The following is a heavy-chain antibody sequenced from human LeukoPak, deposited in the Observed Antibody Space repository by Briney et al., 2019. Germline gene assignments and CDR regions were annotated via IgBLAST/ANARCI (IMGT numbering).Heavy chain of an antibody. J-gene: IGHJ5*02. D-gene: IGHD1-7*01. CDR2: IYYSGST. CDR3: ARGPKNSGSSFDP. CDR1: GGSTSSGNYY. Sequence: SQTLSLTCSVSGGSTSSGNYYWTWIRQPPEKGLEWIGYIYYSGSTYYNPSLKSRINISVDTSKNQFSLKLSSVTAADTAVYYCARGPKNSGSSFDPWGQGTLVTVSS. V-gene: IGHV4-30-4*08.